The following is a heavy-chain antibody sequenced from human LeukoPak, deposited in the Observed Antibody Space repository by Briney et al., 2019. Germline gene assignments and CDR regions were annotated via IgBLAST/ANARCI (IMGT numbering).Heavy chain of an antibody. V-gene: IGHV3-30-3*01. CDR2: ISYDGSNK. CDR3: ARDQRYYYDSSGYYPNWFDP. J-gene: IGHJ5*02. CDR1: GFTFSSYA. Sequence: PGRSLRLSCAASGFTFSSYAMHWVRQAPGKGLEWVAVISYDGSNKYYADSVKGRFTISRDNSKNTLYLQMNSLRAEDTAVYYCARDQRYYYDSSGYYPNWFDPWGQGTLVTVSS. D-gene: IGHD3-22*01.